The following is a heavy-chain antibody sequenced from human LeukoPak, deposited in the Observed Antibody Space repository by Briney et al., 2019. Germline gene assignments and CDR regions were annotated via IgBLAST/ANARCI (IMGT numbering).Heavy chain of an antibody. CDR1: GFTFCIHY. J-gene: IGHJ5*02. V-gene: IGHV3-11*01. Sequence: KPGGSLRLSCATSGFTFCIHYMSWVRQAPGRGPEWISYIRGNGGDIAYADSVKGRFTIPRDNAKSFLYLQMNSLRVEDTAVYHCVRQAGRAGDQWGQGPLLAVSS. CDR3: VRQAGRAGDQ. CDR2: IRGNGGDI. D-gene: IGHD3-10*01.